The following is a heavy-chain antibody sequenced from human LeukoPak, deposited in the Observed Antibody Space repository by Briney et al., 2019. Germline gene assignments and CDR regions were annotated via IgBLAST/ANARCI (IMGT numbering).Heavy chain of an antibody. CDR1: GGSFSGYY. Sequence: SETLSLTCAVYGGSFSGYYWSWIRQPPGKGLEWIGEINHSGSTNYNPSLKSRVTISVDTSKNQFPLKLSSVTAADTAVYYCARDDYCSSTSCYDGVWFDPWGQGTLVTVSS. J-gene: IGHJ5*02. D-gene: IGHD2-2*01. CDR3: ARDDYCSSTSCYDGVWFDP. V-gene: IGHV4-34*01. CDR2: INHSGST.